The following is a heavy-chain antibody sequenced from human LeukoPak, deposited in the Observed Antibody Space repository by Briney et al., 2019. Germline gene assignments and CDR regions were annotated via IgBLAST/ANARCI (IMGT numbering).Heavy chain of an antibody. Sequence: SETLSLTCTVSGYSISSGYYWGWIRQPPGKGLEGIGSIYHSGSTYYNPSLKSRITISLDTSKNQFSLKLSSVTAADTAVYYCARERKYYYDSSGDFDYWGQGTLVTVSS. CDR1: GYSISSGYY. J-gene: IGHJ4*02. D-gene: IGHD3-22*01. CDR2: IYHSGST. V-gene: IGHV4-38-2*02. CDR3: ARERKYYYDSSGDFDY.